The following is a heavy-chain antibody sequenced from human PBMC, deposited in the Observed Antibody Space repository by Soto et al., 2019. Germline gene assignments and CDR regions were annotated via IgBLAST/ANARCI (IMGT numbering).Heavy chain of an antibody. CDR3: ARHKASSSWQFMDV. CDR1: GYSFTGYW. V-gene: IGHV5-51*01. J-gene: IGHJ6*02. Sequence: PGESLTISCTCSGYSFTGYWIGWVRQMPGKGLEWMGIIYPGDSDTRYSPSFQGQVTISADKSISTAYLQWSSLKASDTAMYYCARHKASSSWQFMDVWGQGTTVTVSS. D-gene: IGHD6-13*01. CDR2: IYPGDSDT.